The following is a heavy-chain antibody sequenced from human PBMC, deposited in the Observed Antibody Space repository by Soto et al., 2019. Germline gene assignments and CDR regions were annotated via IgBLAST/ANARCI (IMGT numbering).Heavy chain of an antibody. J-gene: IGHJ6*02. CDR2: IVVGSGNT. CDR1: GFTFTSSA. V-gene: IGHV1-58*01. CDR3: AADFPYDYVWGSYRRNYYYYGMDV. D-gene: IGHD3-16*02. Sequence: GASVKGSCKASGFTFTSSAVQWVRQARGQRLEWIGWIVVGSGNTNYAQKFQERVTITRDMSTSTAYMELSSLRSEDTAVYYCAADFPYDYVWGSYRRNYYYYGMDVWGQGTTVTVSS.